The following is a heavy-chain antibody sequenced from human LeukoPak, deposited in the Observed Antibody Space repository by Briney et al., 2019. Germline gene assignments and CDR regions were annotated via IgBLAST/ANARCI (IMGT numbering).Heavy chain of an antibody. Sequence: PSETLSLTCAVYGGSFSGYYWSWIRQPPGKGLEWIGEINHSGSTNYNPSLKSRVTISVDTSKNQFSLKLSSGTAADTAVYYCARHLYQLPAFEIWGQGTMVTVSS. CDR3: ARHLYQLPAFEI. J-gene: IGHJ3*02. CDR1: GGSFSGYY. D-gene: IGHD2-2*01. CDR2: INHSGST. V-gene: IGHV4-34*01.